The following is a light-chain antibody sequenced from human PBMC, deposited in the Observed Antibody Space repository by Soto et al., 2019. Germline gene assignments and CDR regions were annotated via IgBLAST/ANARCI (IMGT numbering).Light chain of an antibody. CDR2: DAS. CDR3: QKRSNWSWT. Sequence: EIVLTQSPATLSLSPGARATLSCRASQSVSSYLAWYQQKPGQAPRLLIYDASNRATGIPARFSGSGSGTDFPLTINSLEPEDFAVYYCQKRSNWSWTFGQGTKVEIK. V-gene: IGKV3-11*01. CDR1: QSVSSY. J-gene: IGKJ1*01.